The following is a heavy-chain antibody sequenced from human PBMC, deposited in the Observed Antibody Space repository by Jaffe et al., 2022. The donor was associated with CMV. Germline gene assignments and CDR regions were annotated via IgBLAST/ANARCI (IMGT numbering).Heavy chain of an antibody. Sequence: EVQLVESGGGLVQPGGSLRLSCAASGFTFSSYWMSWVRQAPGKGLEWVANIKQDGSEKYYVDSVKGRFTISRDNAKNSLYLQMNSLRAEDTAVYYCASYDSGSYFDYWGQGTLVTVSS. J-gene: IGHJ4*02. CDR3: ASYDSGSYFDY. D-gene: IGHD1-26*01. CDR2: IKQDGSEK. CDR1: GFTFSSYW. V-gene: IGHV3-7*01.